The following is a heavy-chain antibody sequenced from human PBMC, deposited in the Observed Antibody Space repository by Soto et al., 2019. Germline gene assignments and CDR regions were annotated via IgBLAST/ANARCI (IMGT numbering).Heavy chain of an antibody. D-gene: IGHD4-17*01. J-gene: IGHJ3*02. V-gene: IGHV4-59*01. Sequence: QVQLQQSGPGLVKPSETLSLACTVSGGAIVSYYWTWIRQPPGKGLEWIGYIYYSGTTKYNPSHKSRVTISIDTSRKQFSLELTSVTAADTAVYYCASRHGDQGAFAFNIWDQGTMVTVSA. CDR1: GGAIVSYY. CDR3: ASRHGDQGAFAFNI. CDR2: IYYSGTT.